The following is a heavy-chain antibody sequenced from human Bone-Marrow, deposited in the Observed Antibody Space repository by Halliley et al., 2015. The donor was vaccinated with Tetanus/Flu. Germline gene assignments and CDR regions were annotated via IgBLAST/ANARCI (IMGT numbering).Heavy chain of an antibody. V-gene: IGHV1-18*01. CDR3: GREYRPNDHSGWFDP. CDR2: ISGYNGEK. J-gene: IGHJ5*02. Sequence: QLVQSGGEVKKPEASVRVSCKASGYIFTSYGISWVRQAPGQGLEWMGWISGYNGEKNYAQKFRDRLTMTTDTSTTTAYMELRSLRSDDTAVYYCGREYRPNDHSGWFDPWGQGTLVTVSS. CDR1: GYIFTSYG. D-gene: IGHD2-8*01.